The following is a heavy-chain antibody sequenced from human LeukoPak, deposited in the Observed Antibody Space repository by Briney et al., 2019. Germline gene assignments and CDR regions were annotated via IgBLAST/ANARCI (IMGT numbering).Heavy chain of an antibody. CDR1: GGSISSYC. CDR3: ARSGSHRRSWFDP. J-gene: IGHJ5*02. V-gene: IGHV4-59*01. Sequence: SETLSLTCTVSGGSISSYCWSWIRQPPGKGLEWIGYIYYSGSTNYNPSLKSRVTISVDTSKNQFSLKLSSVTAADTAVYYCARSGSHRRSWFDPWGQGTLVTVSS. CDR2: IYYSGST. D-gene: IGHD1-26*01.